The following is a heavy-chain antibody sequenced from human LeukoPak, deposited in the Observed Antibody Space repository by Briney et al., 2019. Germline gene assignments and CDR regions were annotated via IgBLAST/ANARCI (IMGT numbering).Heavy chain of an antibody. CDR3: ARSYCSGGSCYDYFDY. D-gene: IGHD2-15*01. CDR2: INPSGGST. J-gene: IGHJ4*02. CDR1: GYTFSSYD. Sequence: ASVKVSCKASGYTFSSYDINWVRQAPGQGLEWMGIINPSGGSTSYAQKFQGRVTMTRDTSTSTVYMELSSLRSEDTAVYYCARSYCSGGSCYDYFDYWGQGTLVTVSS. V-gene: IGHV1-46*01.